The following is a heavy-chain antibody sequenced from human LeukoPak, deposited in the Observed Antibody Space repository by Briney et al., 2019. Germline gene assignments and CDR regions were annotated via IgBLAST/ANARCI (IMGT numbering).Heavy chain of an antibody. CDR2: IRFDGGKR. D-gene: IGHD2-15*01. J-gene: IGHJ4*02. V-gene: IGHV3-30*02. Sequence: QPGGSLRLSCAASGFTFSSNGMHWVRQVPGKGLEWVAFIRFDGGKRDYTDSVKGRFTISRDNSKNTLYLQMNSLRAEDTAVYHCAKDGGGWAFDYWGQGTLVTVSS. CDR1: GFTFSSNG. CDR3: AKDGGGWAFDY.